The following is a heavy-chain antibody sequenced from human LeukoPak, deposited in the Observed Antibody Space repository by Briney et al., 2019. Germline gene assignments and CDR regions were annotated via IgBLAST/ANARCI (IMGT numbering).Heavy chain of an antibody. D-gene: IGHD2-15*01. CDR1: GFTFSSYW. Sequence: GGSLRLSCAASGFTFSSYWMSWVRQAPGKGLEWVANIKQDGSEKYYVDSVKGRFTISRDNAKNSLYLQMNSLRAEDTAVYYCASGRYCSGGSCYWFDPWGQGTLVTVSS. V-gene: IGHV3-7*01. CDR2: IKQDGSEK. J-gene: IGHJ5*02. CDR3: ASGRYCSGGSCYWFDP.